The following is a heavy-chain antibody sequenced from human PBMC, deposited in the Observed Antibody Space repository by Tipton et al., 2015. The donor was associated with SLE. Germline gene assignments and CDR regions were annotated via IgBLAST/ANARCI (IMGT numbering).Heavy chain of an antibody. Sequence: TLSLTCAVYGGSFSSYYWGWIRQPPGKGLEWIGSIYYSGSTYYNPSLKSRVTISVDTSKNQFSLKLSSVTAADTAVYYCAREGSGDTAFDIWGQGTMVTVSS. J-gene: IGHJ3*02. CDR1: GGSFSSYY. CDR2: IYYSGST. V-gene: IGHV4-34*01. D-gene: IGHD3-10*01. CDR3: AREGSGDTAFDI.